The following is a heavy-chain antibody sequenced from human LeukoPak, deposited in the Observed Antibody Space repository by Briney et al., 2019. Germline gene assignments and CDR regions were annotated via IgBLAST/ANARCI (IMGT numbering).Heavy chain of an antibody. J-gene: IGHJ4*02. D-gene: IGHD3/OR15-3a*01. CDR1: GSTFTVYY. CDR2: INPSSGST. V-gene: IGHV1-46*01. Sequence: ASVTVSCTSSGSTFTVYYMHWVRQAPGQRLEWMGVINPSSGSTVYAQKFQGRLSMTRDTSTSTVYMDLRSLTSEDTAVYYCARDPNNYDLFYFGSWGQGTLVTASS. CDR3: ARDPNNYDLFYFGS.